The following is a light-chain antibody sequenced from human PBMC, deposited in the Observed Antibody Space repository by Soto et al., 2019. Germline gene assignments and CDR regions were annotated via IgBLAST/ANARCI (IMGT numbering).Light chain of an antibody. CDR3: NSYTRTSARV. CDR2: EVS. CDR1: SNDVGGFDC. V-gene: IGLV2-14*01. Sequence: QSALTQPASVSGSPGQSITISCTGTSNDVGGFDCVSWYQQHPGKAPKVIIYEVSNRPSGVSDRFSGSKSGNTASLTISGLQAEDEADYYCNSYTRTSARVFGGGTKLTVL. J-gene: IGLJ3*02.